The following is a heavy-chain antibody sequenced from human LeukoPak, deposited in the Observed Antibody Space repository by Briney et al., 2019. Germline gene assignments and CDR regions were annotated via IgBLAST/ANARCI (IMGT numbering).Heavy chain of an antibody. J-gene: IGHJ4*02. CDR1: GFTFSNYW. V-gene: IGHV3-74*01. D-gene: IGHD1-26*01. CDR3: ARARGGTYFDY. CDR2: INSDGSVT. Sequence: GGSLRLSCAASGFTFSNYWMHWVRQAPGKGLVWVSRINSDGSVTNYADSVKGRFTISRDNAKNTLYLQMNSLTAEDTAVYYWARARGGTYFDYWGQGTLVTVSS.